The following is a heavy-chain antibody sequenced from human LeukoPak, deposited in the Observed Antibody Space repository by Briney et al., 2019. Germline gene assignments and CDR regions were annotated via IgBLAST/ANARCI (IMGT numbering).Heavy chain of an antibody. D-gene: IGHD5-24*01. CDR2: INHSGST. Sequence: SETLSLTCAVYGGSFSGYYWSWIRQPPGKGLEWIGEINHSGSTNYNPSLKSRVTISVDTSKNQFSLKLSSVTAADTAVYYCASGGGMATRYYFDHWGQGTLVTVSS. J-gene: IGHJ4*02. V-gene: IGHV4-34*01. CDR1: GGSFSGYY. CDR3: ASGGGMATRYYFDH.